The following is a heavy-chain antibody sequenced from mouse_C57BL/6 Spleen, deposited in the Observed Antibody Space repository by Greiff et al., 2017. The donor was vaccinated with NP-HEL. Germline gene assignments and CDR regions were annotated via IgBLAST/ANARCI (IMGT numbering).Heavy chain of an antibody. CDR3: ATSLRRAMDY. J-gene: IGHJ4*01. CDR1: GFSLTSYG. CDR2: IWGVGST. V-gene: IGHV2-6*01. Sequence: QVQLKQSGPGLVAPSQRLSITCTVSGFSLTSYGVDWVRQSPGKGLEWLGVIWGVGSTNYNSALKSRLSISKDNSKSQVFLKMNSLQTDDTAMYYCATSLRRAMDYWGQGTSVTVSS. D-gene: IGHD2-12*01.